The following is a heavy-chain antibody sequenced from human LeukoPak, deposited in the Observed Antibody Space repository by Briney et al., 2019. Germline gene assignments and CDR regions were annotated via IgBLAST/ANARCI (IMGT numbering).Heavy chain of an antibody. J-gene: IGHJ4*02. Sequence: ASVKVSCKASGYTFTDFYIHWVRQAPGQGLEWMGWINPNSGGTNYAQKFQGRVTMTRDTSLSTAYMELSRLRSDDTAVYFCANMKMGPILHLDYWGQGTLVIVSS. CDR1: GYTFTDFY. V-gene: IGHV1-2*02. D-gene: IGHD1-26*01. CDR2: INPNSGGT. CDR3: ANMKMGPILHLDY.